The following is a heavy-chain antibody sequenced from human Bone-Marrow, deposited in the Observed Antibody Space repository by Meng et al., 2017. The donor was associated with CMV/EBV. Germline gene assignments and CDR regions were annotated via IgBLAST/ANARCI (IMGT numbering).Heavy chain of an antibody. D-gene: IGHD4-11*01. CDR3: AREGSGNWWTVTTSYYYYYYGMDV. V-gene: IGHV3-30*02. J-gene: IGHJ6*02. CDR1: GFTFSSYG. CDR2: IRYDGSNK. Sequence: LSLTCAASGFTFSSYGMHWVRQAPGKGLEWVAFIRYDGSNKYYADSVKGRFTISRDNAKNSLYLQMNSLRAEDTAVYYCAREGSGNWWTVTTSYYYYYYGMDVWGQGTTVSVSS.